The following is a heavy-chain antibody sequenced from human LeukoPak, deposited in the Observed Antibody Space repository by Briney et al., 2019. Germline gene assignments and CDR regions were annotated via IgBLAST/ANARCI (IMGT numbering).Heavy chain of an antibody. J-gene: IGHJ5*02. Sequence: SQTLSLTCTVSGGSISSGGYYWSWIRQHPGKGLEWIGYIYYSGSTYYNPSLKSRVTISVDTSKYQFSLKLSSVTAADTAVYYCARANKDYGSGSYPWFDPWGQGTLVTVSS. CDR2: IYYSGST. V-gene: IGHV4-31*03. CDR3: ARANKDYGSGSYPWFDP. CDR1: GGSISSGGYY. D-gene: IGHD3-10*01.